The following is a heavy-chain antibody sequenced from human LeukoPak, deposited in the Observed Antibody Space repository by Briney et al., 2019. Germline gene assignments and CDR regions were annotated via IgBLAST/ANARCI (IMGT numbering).Heavy chain of an antibody. J-gene: IGHJ4*02. CDR3: ARVAEAGGGYFDF. CDR1: GFTFSDHY. D-gene: IGHD6-19*01. Sequence: GASLRLSCAAAGFTFSDHYMDWARQDPGKGREWVGLIRKKVNSYTTEYAASVKGRFTISRDDSKNSLYLQMNSLKTEDTAVYYCARVAEAGGGYFDFWGQGTLVTVSS. V-gene: IGHV3-72*01. CDR2: IRKKVNSYTT.